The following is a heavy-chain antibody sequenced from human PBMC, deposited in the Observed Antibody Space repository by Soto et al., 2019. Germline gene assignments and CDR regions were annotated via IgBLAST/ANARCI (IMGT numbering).Heavy chain of an antibody. V-gene: IGHV4-30-4*01. Sequence: PSETLSLTCTVSGGSISSGDYYWSWIRQPPGKGLEWIGYIYYSGSTYYNPSLKSRVTISVDTSKNQFSLKLSSVTAADTAVYYCARVMTTVTTRFDYWGQGTLVTVSS. CDR1: GGSISSGDYY. CDR3: ARVMTTVTTRFDY. CDR2: IYYSGST. D-gene: IGHD4-17*01. J-gene: IGHJ4*02.